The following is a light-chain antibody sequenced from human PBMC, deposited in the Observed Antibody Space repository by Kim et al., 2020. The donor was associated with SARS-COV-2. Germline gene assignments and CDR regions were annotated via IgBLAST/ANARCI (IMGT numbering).Light chain of an antibody. Sequence: SSELTQDPAVSVALGQTVRITCQGDSLRSYYASWYQQKPGQAPVLVIYGKNNRPSGIPDRFPGSSSGNTASLTITGAQAEDEADYYCKSRDSSGNHRVFG. J-gene: IGLJ3*02. CDR2: GKN. CDR1: SLRSYY. CDR3: KSRDSSGNHRV. V-gene: IGLV3-19*01.